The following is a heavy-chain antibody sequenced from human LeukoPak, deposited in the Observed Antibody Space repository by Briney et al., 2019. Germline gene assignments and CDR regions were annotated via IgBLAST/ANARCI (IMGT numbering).Heavy chain of an antibody. CDR2: INWNGGST. D-gene: IGHD3-10*01. Sequence: GGSLRLSCAAYGFTFDDYSMSWVRQAPGKGLEWVSGINWNGGSTGYADSVKGRFTISRDNAKNSLYLQMNSLRAEDTALYYCARVVTMVRGVISYYMDVWGKGTTVTVSS. V-gene: IGHV3-20*04. CDR3: ARVVTMVRGVISYYMDV. CDR1: GFTFDDYS. J-gene: IGHJ6*03.